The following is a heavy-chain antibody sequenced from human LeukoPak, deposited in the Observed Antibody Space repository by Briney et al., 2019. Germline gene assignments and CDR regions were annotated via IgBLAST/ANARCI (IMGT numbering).Heavy chain of an antibody. Sequence: ASVKVSCKASGYTFTSYDINWVRQATGQGLEWMGWMNPNSGNTGYAQKFQGRVTMTRNTSISTAYMELSSLRSEDTAVYYCARASTTVTPSLWYYYYGMDVWGQGTTVTVSS. CDR3: ARASTTVTPSLWYYYYGMDV. J-gene: IGHJ6*02. CDR2: MNPNSGNT. CDR1: GYTFTSYD. V-gene: IGHV1-8*01. D-gene: IGHD4-17*01.